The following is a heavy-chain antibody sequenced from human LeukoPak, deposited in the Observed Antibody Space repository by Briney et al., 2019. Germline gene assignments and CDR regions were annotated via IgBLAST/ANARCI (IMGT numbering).Heavy chain of an antibody. Sequence: PSETLSLTCTVSGGSISSSSYYWGWIRQPPGKGLEWIGSIHYSGSTNYNPSLKSRVTISIDMSKNQFSLKLSSVTAADTAVYYCARVDQSGYDTRGWFDPWGEGTLVAVSS. D-gene: IGHD5-12*01. CDR3: ARVDQSGYDTRGWFDP. J-gene: IGHJ5*02. CDR2: IHYSGST. V-gene: IGHV4-39*07. CDR1: GGSISSSSYY.